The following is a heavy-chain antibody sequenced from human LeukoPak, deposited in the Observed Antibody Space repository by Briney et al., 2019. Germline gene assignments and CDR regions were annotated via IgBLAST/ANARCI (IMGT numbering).Heavy chain of an antibody. CDR3: ARGQPPSSAGSTYYAGGFYYYDN. J-gene: IGHJ4*02. Sequence: SETLSLTCAVYGGSFSGYYWSWIRQTPGKGLEGIGEINHRGSANYKPSLKSRVTISVTFSKNPFSLDLSSVTAADTGVYYCARGQPPSSAGSTYYAGGFYYYDNWGQGTLVTVSS. CDR1: GGSFSGYY. CDR2: INHRGSA. V-gene: IGHV4-34*01. D-gene: IGHD1-7*01.